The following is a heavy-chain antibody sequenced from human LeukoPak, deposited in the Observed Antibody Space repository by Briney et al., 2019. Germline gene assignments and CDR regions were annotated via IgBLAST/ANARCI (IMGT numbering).Heavy chain of an antibody. Sequence: ASVKVSRKASGGTFSSYAISWVRQAPGQGLEWMGGIIPIFGTANYAQKFQGRVTITADKSTSTAYMELSSLRSEDTAVYYCARDLYAVTTLYFDYWGQGTLVTVSS. D-gene: IGHD4-17*01. J-gene: IGHJ4*02. V-gene: IGHV1-69*06. CDR2: IIPIFGTA. CDR3: ARDLYAVTTLYFDY. CDR1: GGTFSSYA.